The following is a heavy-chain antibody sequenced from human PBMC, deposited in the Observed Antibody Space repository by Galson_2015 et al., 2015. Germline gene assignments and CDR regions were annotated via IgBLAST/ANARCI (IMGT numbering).Heavy chain of an antibody. J-gene: IGHJ4*02. CDR1: GYTFTSYY. Sequence: VSCKASGYTFTSYYMHWVRQAPGQGLEWMGIINPSGGSTSYAQKFQGRVTMTRDTSTSTVYMELSSLRSEDTAVYYCARAGFIGTGYYPIANFDYWGQGTLVTVSS. CDR3: ARAGFIGTGYYPIANFDY. D-gene: IGHD3-22*01. V-gene: IGHV1-46*01. CDR2: INPSGGST.